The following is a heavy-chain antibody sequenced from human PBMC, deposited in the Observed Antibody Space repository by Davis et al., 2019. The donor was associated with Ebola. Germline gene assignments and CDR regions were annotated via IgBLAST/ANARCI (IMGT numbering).Heavy chain of an antibody. CDR2: IGTAGDT. CDR1: GFTFSSYD. V-gene: IGHV3-13*01. J-gene: IGHJ4*02. D-gene: IGHD3-10*01. Sequence: SLNTSCAASGFTFSSYDMHWVRQATGTGLEWVSAIGTAGDTYYPGSVKGRFTISREKAKNSLYLQMNSLRGEDTAVYYCAGAGFGEIYFDYWGQGTLVTVSS. CDR3: AGAGFGEIYFDY.